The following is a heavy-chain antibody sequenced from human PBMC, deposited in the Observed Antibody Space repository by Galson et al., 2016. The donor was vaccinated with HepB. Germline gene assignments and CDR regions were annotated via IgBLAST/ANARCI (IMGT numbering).Heavy chain of an antibody. V-gene: IGHV3-21*01. CDR2: INRSSSSK. CDR3: ARGGNYGDYGY. CDR1: GFTFSSYS. Sequence: SLRLSCAASGFTFSSYSMNWVRQAPGKGLEWVSSINRSSSSKYYADSVKGRFSISRDNAKNSLYLQMNSLRAEDTAVYYCARGGNYGDYGYWGQGTLVTVSS. J-gene: IGHJ4*02. D-gene: IGHD4-17*01.